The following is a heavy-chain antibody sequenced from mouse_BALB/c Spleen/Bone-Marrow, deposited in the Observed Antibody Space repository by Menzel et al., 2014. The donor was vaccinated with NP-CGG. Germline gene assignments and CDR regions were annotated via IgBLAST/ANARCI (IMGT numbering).Heavy chain of an antibody. J-gene: IGHJ1*01. D-gene: IGHD1-1*01. CDR1: GFTFTDYY. CDR3: ARDRNYDINWYFDV. V-gene: IGHV7-3*02. CDR2: IRNKANGYTT. Sequence: EVHLVESGGGLVQPGGSLRLSCAPPGFTFTDYYMSWVRQPPGKALEWLGFIRNKANGYTTEYSASVKGRFTISRDNSQSILYLQMNILRTEDSATYYCARDRNYDINWYFDVWGAGTTVTVSS.